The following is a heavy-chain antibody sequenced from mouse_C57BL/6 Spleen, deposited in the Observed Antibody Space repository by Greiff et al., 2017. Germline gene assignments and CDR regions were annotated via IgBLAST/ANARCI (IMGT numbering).Heavy chain of an antibody. CDR3: ARGDSPDY. D-gene: IGHD2-13*01. Sequence: VQLQQSGADLARPGASVKMSCTASGYTFTSYTMHWVKQRPGPSLAWIGYLTPSSGYTKYNQTFKAKVTLTADKSSSTHYMQLSSLTAKDSAVYYCARGDSPDYWGQGTTLTVSS. CDR2: LTPSSGYT. CDR1: GYTFTSYT. J-gene: IGHJ2*01. V-gene: IGHV1-4*01.